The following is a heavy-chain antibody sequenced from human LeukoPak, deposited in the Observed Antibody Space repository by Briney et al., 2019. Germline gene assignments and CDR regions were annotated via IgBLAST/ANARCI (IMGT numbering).Heavy chain of an antibody. D-gene: IGHD6-19*01. CDR3: ARGRYSSGWYLGYYFDY. Sequence: GGSLRLSCGASGFTFSSYWMSWVRQAPGKGLEWVANIKQDGNEKYYVDSVKGRFTISRDNAKNSLYLQMNSLRGEDTAVYYCARGRYSSGWYLGYYFDYWGQGTLVTVSS. CDR2: IKQDGNEK. J-gene: IGHJ4*02. CDR1: GFTFSSYW. V-gene: IGHV3-7*01.